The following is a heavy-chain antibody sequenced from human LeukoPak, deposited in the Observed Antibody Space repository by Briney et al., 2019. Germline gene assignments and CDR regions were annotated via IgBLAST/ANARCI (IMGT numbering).Heavy chain of an antibody. D-gene: IGHD2-15*01. V-gene: IGHV3-21*01. CDR2: ISSGSSYM. CDR3: ARKDSPKHHIDY. CDR1: GFTFSSYS. Sequence: GGSLRLSCAASGFTFSSYSMNWVRQAPGKGLEWVSSISSGSSYMYYADSVKGRFTISRDNANNSLYLQMNSLRAEDTAVYYCARKDSPKHHIDYWGQGTLVTASS. J-gene: IGHJ4*02.